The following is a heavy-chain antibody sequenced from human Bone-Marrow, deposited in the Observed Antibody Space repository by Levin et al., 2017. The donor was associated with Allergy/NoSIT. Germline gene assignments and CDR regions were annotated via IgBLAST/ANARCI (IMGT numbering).Heavy chain of an antibody. V-gene: IGHV4-34*01. D-gene: IGHD3-3*01. J-gene: IGHJ6*02. Sequence: SETLSLTCTVYGGSFSGYYWSWVRQSPGKGLEWIGEVNHSGSTYYNPSHESRVTISVDTSKSQFSLNLTSVTAADTAVYYCAGRDYDFWSGLTPGGGMDVWGQGTTVTVSS. CDR2: VNHSGST. CDR3: AGRDYDFWSGLTPGGGMDV. CDR1: GGSFSGYY.